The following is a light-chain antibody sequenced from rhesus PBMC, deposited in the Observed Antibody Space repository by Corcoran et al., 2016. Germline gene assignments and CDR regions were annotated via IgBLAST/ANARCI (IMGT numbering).Light chain of an antibody. CDR2: GAS. J-gene: IGKJ1*01. V-gene: IGKV3S9*01. CDR3: QQYSNWPWT. Sequence: EIVMTQSPATLSLSPGERATLSFRASQSVSSYVAWYQQKPEQATRLLIYGASSRATGIPERFSGRGSGTDCTLTISSLEPEDFAVYYCQQYSNWPWTFGQGTKVEIK. CDR1: QSVSSY.